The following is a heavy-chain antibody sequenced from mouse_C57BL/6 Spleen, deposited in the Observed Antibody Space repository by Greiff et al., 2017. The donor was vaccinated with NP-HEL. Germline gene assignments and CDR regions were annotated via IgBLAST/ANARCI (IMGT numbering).Heavy chain of an antibody. V-gene: IGHV1-59*01. CDR3: ARRDGNSYYFDY. CDR2: IDPSDSYT. D-gene: IGHD2-1*01. CDR1: GYTFTSYW. Sequence: QVQLKQPGAELVRPGTSVKLSCKASGYTFTSYWMHWVKQRPGQGLEWIGVIDPSDSYTNYNQKFKGKATLTVDTSSSTAYMQLSSLTSEDSAVYYCARRDGNSYYFDYWGKGTTLTVSS. J-gene: IGHJ2*01.